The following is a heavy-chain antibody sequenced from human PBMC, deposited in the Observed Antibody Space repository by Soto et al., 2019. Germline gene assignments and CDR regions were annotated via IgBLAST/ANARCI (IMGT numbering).Heavy chain of an antibody. CDR1: GFTFSLYS. Sequence: EVQLVESGGGLVRPGGSLRLSCAASGFTFSLYSMNWVRQAPGKGLEWVSSIDSSSTYMYYADSVKGRFTISRDNAKNQGYVQMNGLGVGDAGGISVAGVDRASGGGGVPKFWGQGTLVTVSS. V-gene: IGHV3-21*01. D-gene: IGHD3-16*01. J-gene: IGHJ4*02. CDR3: AGVDRASGGGGVPKF. CDR2: IDSSSTYM.